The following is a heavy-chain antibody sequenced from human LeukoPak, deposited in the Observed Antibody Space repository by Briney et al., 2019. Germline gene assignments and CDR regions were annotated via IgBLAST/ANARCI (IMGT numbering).Heavy chain of an antibody. CDR2: INPSGNST. J-gene: IGHJ4*02. D-gene: IGHD3/OR15-3a*01. V-gene: IGHV1-46*01. Sequence: EASVKVSCKASGYTFTRYYIHWVRQAPGQGLEWMGIINPSGNSTSYAQKFQGRVTMTRDTSMSTVYMELSSLRSEDTAVYYCAREGTVSFDYWGQGTLVTASS. CDR3: AREGTVSFDY. CDR1: GYTFTRYY.